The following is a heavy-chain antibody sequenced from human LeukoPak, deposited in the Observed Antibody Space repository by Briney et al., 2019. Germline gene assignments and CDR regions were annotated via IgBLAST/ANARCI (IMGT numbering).Heavy chain of an antibody. J-gene: IGHJ4*02. Sequence: GGSLRLSCAASGFTFSSYGMHWVRQAPGKGLEWVAVISYDGSNKYYADSVKGRFTISRDNSKNTLYLQMNSLRAEDTAVYYCAKGNAYCGGDCYSDYFDYWGQGTLVTVSS. CDR1: GFTFSSYG. V-gene: IGHV3-30*18. D-gene: IGHD2-21*02. CDR2: ISYDGSNK. CDR3: AKGNAYCGGDCYSDYFDY.